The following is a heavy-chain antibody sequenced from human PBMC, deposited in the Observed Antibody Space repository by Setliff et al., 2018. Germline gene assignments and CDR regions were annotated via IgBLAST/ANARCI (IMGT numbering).Heavy chain of an antibody. Sequence: PGGSLRLSCTASGFTFGDYAMSWVRQAPGKGLEWVGFIRSKAYGGTTEYAASVKGRFTMSRDDLKNSVDLQMNSLKTEDTAVYYCVRVLDYYDSNGYSVDAFDVWGQGTMVTVSS. CDR3: VRVLDYYDSNGYSVDAFDV. CDR2: IRSKAYGGTT. J-gene: IGHJ3*01. V-gene: IGHV3-49*04. D-gene: IGHD3-22*01. CDR1: GFTFGDYA.